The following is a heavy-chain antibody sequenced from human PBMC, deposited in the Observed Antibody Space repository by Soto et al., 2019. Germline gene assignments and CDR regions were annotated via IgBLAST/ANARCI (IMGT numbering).Heavy chain of an antibody. CDR2: IWYDGSNK. D-gene: IGHD6-13*01. V-gene: IGHV3-33*01. CDR3: ARDRAAAGSLGDSYYYYYGMDV. J-gene: IGHJ6*02. CDR1: GFTFSSYG. Sequence: GGSLRLSCAASGFTFSSYGMHWVRQAPGKGLEWVAVIWYDGSNKYYADSAKGRFTISRDNSKNTLYLQMNSLRAEDTAVYYCARDRAAAGSLGDSYYYYYGMDVWGQGTTVTVSS.